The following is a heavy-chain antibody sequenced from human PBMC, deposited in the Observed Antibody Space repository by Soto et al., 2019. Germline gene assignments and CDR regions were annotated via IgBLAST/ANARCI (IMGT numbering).Heavy chain of an antibody. CDR2: IYYSGST. Sequence: SETLSLTCTVSGGSISSSSYYWGWIRQPPGKGLEWIGSIYYSGSTYYNPSLKSRVTISVDTSKNQFSLKLSSVTAADTAVYYCASPDSFHYGMDVWGQGTTVTVPS. CDR1: GGSISSSSYY. D-gene: IGHD3-22*01. CDR3: ASPDSFHYGMDV. J-gene: IGHJ6*02. V-gene: IGHV4-39*01.